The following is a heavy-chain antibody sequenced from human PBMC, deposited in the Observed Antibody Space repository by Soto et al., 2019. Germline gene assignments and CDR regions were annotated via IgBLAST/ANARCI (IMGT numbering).Heavy chain of an antibody. CDR1: GGTFSSYT. V-gene: IGHV1-69*02. CDR3: ARTVTAAGTRAFDY. D-gene: IGHD6-13*01. CDR2: IIPILGIA. J-gene: IGHJ4*02. Sequence: QVQLVQSGAEVKKPGSSVKVSCKASGGTFSSYTISWVRQAPGQGLEWMGRIIPILGIANYAQKFQGRVTITADKSTSTAYMELSSLRSEDTAVSYCARTVTAAGTRAFDYWGQGTLVTVSS.